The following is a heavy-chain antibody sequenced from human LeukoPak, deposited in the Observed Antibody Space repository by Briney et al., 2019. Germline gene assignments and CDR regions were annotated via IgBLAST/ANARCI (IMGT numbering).Heavy chain of an antibody. V-gene: IGHV1-3*01. J-gene: IGHJ4*02. CDR1: GYTFTSYA. CDR2: INAGNGNT. CDR3: ARDLVYSYGTFDY. Sequence: ASVKVSCKASGYTFTSYAMHWVRQAPGQRLEWMGWINAGNGNTKYSQKFQGRVTITRDTSASTAYMELSSLRSEDTAVYYCARDLVYSYGTFDYWGQGTLVTDSS. D-gene: IGHD5-18*01.